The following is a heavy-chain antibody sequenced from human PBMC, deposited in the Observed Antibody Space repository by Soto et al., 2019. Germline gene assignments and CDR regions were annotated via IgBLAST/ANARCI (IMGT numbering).Heavy chain of an antibody. D-gene: IGHD6-25*01. Sequence: SETLSLTCTVSGGSISSGDYYWSWIRQPPGKGLEWIGYIYYSGSTYYNPSLKSRVTISVDTSKNQFSLKLGSVTAADTAVYYCAREAAPVYYGMDVWGQGTTVTVSS. CDR1: GGSISSGDYY. V-gene: IGHV4-30-4*01. CDR3: AREAAPVYYGMDV. CDR2: IYYSGST. J-gene: IGHJ6*02.